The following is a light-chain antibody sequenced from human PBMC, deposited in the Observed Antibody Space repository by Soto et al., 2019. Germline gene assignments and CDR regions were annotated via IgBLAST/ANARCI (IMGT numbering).Light chain of an antibody. CDR1: QDISSS. J-gene: IGKJ4*01. Sequence: DIQLTQSPSFLSASVGDRVTITCRASQDISSSLAWYQQKPGKAPKILMYAASSLVSWVPSRFSGSGSGTEFTLTISSLQPDDFATYYCQQVNSFPPFTFGGGTTVEIK. V-gene: IGKV1-9*01. CDR2: AAS. CDR3: QQVNSFPPFT.